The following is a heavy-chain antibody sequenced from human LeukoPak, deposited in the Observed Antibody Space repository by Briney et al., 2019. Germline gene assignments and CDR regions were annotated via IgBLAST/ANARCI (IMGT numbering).Heavy chain of an antibody. CDR2: IWYDGSNK. CDR3: ARLGYCSSTSCQRYYYYGMDV. J-gene: IGHJ6*04. D-gene: IGHD2-2*01. Sequence: PGGSLRLSCAASGFTFSSYGMHWVRQAPGKGLEWVAVIWYDGSNKYYADSVKGRFTISRDNSKNTLYLQMNSLRAEDTAVYYCARLGYCSSTSCQRYYYYGMDVWGKGTTVTVSS. CDR1: GFTFSSYG. V-gene: IGHV3-33*01.